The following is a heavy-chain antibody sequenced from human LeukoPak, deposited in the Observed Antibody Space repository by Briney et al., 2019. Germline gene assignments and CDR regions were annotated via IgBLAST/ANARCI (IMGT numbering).Heavy chain of an antibody. Sequence: SVKVSCKASGLTFTSSAVQWVRQARGQRLEWIGWIVVGSGNTNYAQKFQERVTITRDMSTSTAYMELSSLRSEDTAVYYCAADPGDSSGYSFDYWGQGTLVTVSS. V-gene: IGHV1-58*01. CDR3: AADPGDSSGYSFDY. CDR2: IVVGSGNT. J-gene: IGHJ4*02. CDR1: GLTFTSSA. D-gene: IGHD3-22*01.